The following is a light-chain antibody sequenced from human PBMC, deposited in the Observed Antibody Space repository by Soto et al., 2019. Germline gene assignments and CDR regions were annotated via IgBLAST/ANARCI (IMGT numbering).Light chain of an antibody. V-gene: IGLV2-11*01. Sequence: QSALTQPPSASGSPGQSVTISCTGTNNDIGGYNYVSWYQHNPGKAPKLMIFDVSARPSGVPDRFSGSKSANTASLTISGLQAEDEADYYCCSYAGTYTPLFGGGTKLTVL. J-gene: IGLJ2*01. CDR2: DVS. CDR3: CSYAGTYTPL. CDR1: NNDIGGYNY.